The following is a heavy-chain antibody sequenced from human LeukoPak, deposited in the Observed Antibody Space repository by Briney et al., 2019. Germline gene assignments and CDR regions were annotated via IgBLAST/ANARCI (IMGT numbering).Heavy chain of an antibody. CDR3: AGYCSSVSCRNIDY. D-gene: IGHD2-2*01. CDR1: GLTFNNSG. V-gene: IGHV3-21*01. J-gene: IGHJ4*02. CDR2: ISSSSTYI. Sequence: GGSLRLSCAASGLTFNNSGMLWVRQAPGKGLEWVSSISSSSTYIYYADSVKGRFTISRDNAKKSLYLQMNSLRAEDTAVYYCAGYCSSVSCRNIDYWGQGTLVTVSS.